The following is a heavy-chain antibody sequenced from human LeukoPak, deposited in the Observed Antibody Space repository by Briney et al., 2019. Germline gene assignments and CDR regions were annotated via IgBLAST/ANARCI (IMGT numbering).Heavy chain of an antibody. CDR3: AGDGPGDKHDRSYFQR. CDR1: GFTFSSYS. Sequence: GRSLRLSCAASGFTFSSYSMNWVRQAPGKGLEWFSYITYSSSTIYYADSVKGRFTVSRDNAKNSLYLQMNSLRDEDTAVYYCAGDGPGDKHDRSYFQRWGQGTLVTVSS. V-gene: IGHV3-48*02. J-gene: IGHJ1*01. D-gene: IGHD3-22*01. CDR2: ITYSSSTI.